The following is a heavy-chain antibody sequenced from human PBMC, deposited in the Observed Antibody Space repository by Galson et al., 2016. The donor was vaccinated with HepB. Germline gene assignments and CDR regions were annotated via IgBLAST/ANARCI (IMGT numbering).Heavy chain of an antibody. CDR2: IKEDGSEE. V-gene: IGHV3-7*01. Sequence: SLRLSCAASGFTFSSYWMSWVRQAPGKGLEWVANIKEDGSEEYYVDSVKGRSTISRDNAKNSLYLQMNRLRAEDTAVYYCAKKWSYGDYSYFDYWGQGTLVTVSS. J-gene: IGHJ4*02. CDR1: GFTFSSYW. CDR3: AKKWSYGDYSYFDY. D-gene: IGHD4-17*01.